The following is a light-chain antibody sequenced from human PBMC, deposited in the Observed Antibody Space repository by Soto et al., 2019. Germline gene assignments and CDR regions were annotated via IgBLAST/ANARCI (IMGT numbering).Light chain of an antibody. J-gene: IGKJ1*01. V-gene: IGKV3-20*01. CDR3: QHYGSSRT. Sequence: EIVLTQSPGTLSLSQGERATLSCRASQSVVTSYLAWYQQKPGQAPRLLIYGASNRATGIPDRFSGSGSGPDFTLTISRLEPEDFAVYYCQHYGSSRTFGQGTKV. CDR2: GAS. CDR1: QSVVTSY.